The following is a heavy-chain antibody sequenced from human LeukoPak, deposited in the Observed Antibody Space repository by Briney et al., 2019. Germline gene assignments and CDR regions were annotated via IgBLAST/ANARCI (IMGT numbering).Heavy chain of an antibody. D-gene: IGHD3-3*01. CDR3: ARGHYDFWSGYFMTIDF. CDR1: GGSFSGYY. Sequence: PSETLSLTCAVYGGSFSGYYWRWIRQPPGKGLEWIGEINHSGSTSYNPSLKSRVTISVDTSKNQFSLKLSSVTAADTAVYYCARGHYDFWSGYFMTIDFWGQGTLVTVSS. J-gene: IGHJ4*02. V-gene: IGHV4-34*01. CDR2: INHSGST.